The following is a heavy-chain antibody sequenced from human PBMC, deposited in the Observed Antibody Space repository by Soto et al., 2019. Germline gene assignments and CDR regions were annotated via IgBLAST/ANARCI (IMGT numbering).Heavy chain of an antibody. CDR3: ARDRCTTDRCYTHHFDV. D-gene: IGHD2-8*01. CDR2: ISVYTGNT. CDR1: GYTFTSYG. V-gene: IGHV1-18*04. J-gene: IGHJ6*02. Sequence: QVHLVQSGGEVTRPGASVKVSCKSSGYTFTSYGVSWVRQAPGQGIEWLGWISVYTGNTKQAQKFHDRVTLTTEASTTTAYMELRSMRSDDTAVYYCARDRCTTDRCYTHHFDVWGQGTTVTVSS.